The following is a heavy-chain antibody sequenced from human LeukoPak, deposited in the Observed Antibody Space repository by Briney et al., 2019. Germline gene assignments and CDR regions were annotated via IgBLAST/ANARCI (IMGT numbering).Heavy chain of an antibody. D-gene: IGHD3-10*01. Sequence: ASVKVSCKASGYTFTGYYMHWLRQAPGQGLEWMGWINPNSGGTNYAQKFQGRVTMTRDTSISTAYMELSRLRSDDTAVYYCARSRMVRGVIFYYGMDVWGQGTTVTVSS. CDR3: ARSRMVRGVIFYYGMDV. CDR1: GYTFTGYY. CDR2: INPNSGGT. V-gene: IGHV1-2*02. J-gene: IGHJ6*02.